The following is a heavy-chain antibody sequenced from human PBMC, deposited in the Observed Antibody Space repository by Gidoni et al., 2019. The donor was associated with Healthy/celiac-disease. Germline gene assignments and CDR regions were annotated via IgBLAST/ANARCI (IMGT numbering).Heavy chain of an antibody. Sequence: VQLVESGGGVVQPGRSLSLSCAASGFTFRSYAMHWVRQAPGKGLEWVAVISYDGSNKYYADSVKGRFTISRDNSKNTLYLQMNSLRAEDTAVYYCASWFVDDSSGYWFDYWGQGTLVTVSS. V-gene: IGHV3-30-3*01. CDR1: GFTFRSYA. J-gene: IGHJ4*02. D-gene: IGHD3-22*01. CDR3: ASWFVDDSSGYWFDY. CDR2: ISYDGSNK.